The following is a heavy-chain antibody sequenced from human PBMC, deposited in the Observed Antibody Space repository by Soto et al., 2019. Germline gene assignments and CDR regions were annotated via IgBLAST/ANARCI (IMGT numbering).Heavy chain of an antibody. V-gene: IGHV3-72*01. CDR1: GFTLSDHY. CDR3: TTPPWS. J-gene: IGHJ4*02. Sequence: EVQLVESGGGLVQPGGSLRLSCAASGFTLSDHYMDWVRQAPGKGLEWVGRTRNKANSYTTEYAASVKGRFTISRDDPRNALYLQMNSLKTEDTAVYYCTTPPWSWGQGTLVTVSS. CDR2: TRNKANSYTT. D-gene: IGHD3-3*01.